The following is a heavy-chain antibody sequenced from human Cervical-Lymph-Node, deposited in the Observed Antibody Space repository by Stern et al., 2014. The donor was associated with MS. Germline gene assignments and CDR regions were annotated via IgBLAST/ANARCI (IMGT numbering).Heavy chain of an antibody. CDR3: ARVVRFLEWVPFDP. D-gene: IGHD3-3*01. CDR2: IHESENS. J-gene: IGHJ5*02. V-gene: IGHV4-30-2*01. Sequence: QLQLQESGSGLVRPSQTLSLTCTVSGGSFSSGGYTWSWLRQPPGKGLEWIGYIHESENSYYKPPPKRRVTISIDRSKNQFSLRLSSMTAADTALYYCARVVRFLEWVPFDPWGQGSLVTVSS. CDR1: GGSFSSGGYT.